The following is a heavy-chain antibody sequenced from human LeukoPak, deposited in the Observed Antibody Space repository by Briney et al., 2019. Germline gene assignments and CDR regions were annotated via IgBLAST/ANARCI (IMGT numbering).Heavy chain of an antibody. J-gene: IGHJ6*03. CDR1: GYTFTDYY. CDR2: INPNSGGT. CDR3: ARDGLISLYQPPEFSYYYYYMDV. D-gene: IGHD2-2*01. Sequence: ASVKVSCKASGYTFTDYYMHWVRQAPGQGLEWLGWINPNSGGTRYAEKIRGRVTMTRDTSFSIAYMELSSLRSDDTAVYYCARDGLISLYQPPEFSYYYYYMDVWGKGTTVTVSS. V-gene: IGHV1-2*02.